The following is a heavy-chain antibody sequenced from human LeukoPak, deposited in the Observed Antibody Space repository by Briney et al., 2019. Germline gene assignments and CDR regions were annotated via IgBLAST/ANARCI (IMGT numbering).Heavy chain of an antibody. J-gene: IGHJ5*02. D-gene: IGHD2-8*01. CDR2: ISAYNGNT. Sequence: ASVKVSCKASGYTFTSYGISWVRQAPGQGLEWMGWISAYNGNTNYAQKLQGRVTMTTDTSTSTAYMELRSLRSDDTAVYYCARVPGFVLMVYDSSTNWFDLWGQGTLVTASS. CDR1: GYTFTSYG. V-gene: IGHV1-18*01. CDR3: ARVPGFVLMVYDSSTNWFDL.